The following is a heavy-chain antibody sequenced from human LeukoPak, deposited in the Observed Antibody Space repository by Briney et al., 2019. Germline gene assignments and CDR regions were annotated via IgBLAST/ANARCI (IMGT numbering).Heavy chain of an antibody. CDR3: ASPPTVTTFDS. J-gene: IGHJ4*02. Sequence: GGSLRLSCVASGFSFSTYAMHWVRQAPGKGLEWVAVISYDGTNKYYSDSLKGRFTISRDNSKNTLYLQMNSLRAEDTAVYYCASPPTVTTFDSWGQGTLVTVSS. D-gene: IGHD4-11*01. V-gene: IGHV3-30*04. CDR2: ISYDGTNK. CDR1: GFSFSTYA.